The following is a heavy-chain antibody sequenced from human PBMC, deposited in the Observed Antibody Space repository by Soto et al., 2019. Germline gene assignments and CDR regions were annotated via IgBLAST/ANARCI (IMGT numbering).Heavy chain of an antibody. CDR1: GYTFTSYG. J-gene: IGHJ4*02. CDR2: ISAYNGNT. D-gene: IGHD3-10*01. Sequence: ASVKVSCKASGYTFTSYGISWVRQAPGQGLEWMGWISAYNGNTNYAQKLQGRVTMTTDTSTSTAYMELRSLGSDDTAVHYCASGRFGEFVYYFDYWGQGTLVTVSS. CDR3: ASGRFGEFVYYFDY. V-gene: IGHV1-18*01.